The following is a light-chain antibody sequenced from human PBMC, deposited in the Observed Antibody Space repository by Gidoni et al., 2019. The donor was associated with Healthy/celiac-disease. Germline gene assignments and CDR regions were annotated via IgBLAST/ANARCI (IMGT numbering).Light chain of an antibody. CDR1: SSDVGGYNY. V-gene: IGLV2-11*01. CDR3: CSYAGRLV. CDR2: DVS. J-gene: IGLJ2*01. Sequence: QSALTQPRPVSGSPGQSVTISCTGTSSDVGGYNYVSWYQQHPGKAPKLMIYDVSKRPSGVPDRFSGSKSGNTASLTISGLQAEDEADYYCCSYAGRLVFGGGTKLTVL.